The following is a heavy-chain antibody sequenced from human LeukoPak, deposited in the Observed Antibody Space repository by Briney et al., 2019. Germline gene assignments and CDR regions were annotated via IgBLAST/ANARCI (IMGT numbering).Heavy chain of an antibody. V-gene: IGHV1-69*05. CDR3: ARGEEYCSGGSCYVFFDY. J-gene: IGHJ4*02. Sequence: ASVKVSCKASGGTFSSYAISWVRQAPGQGLEWMRGLIPIFGTANYAQKFNGRVTITTDESTSTAYMELSSLRSEDAAVYYCARGEEYCSGGSCYVFFDYWGQGTLVTVSS. CDR2: LIPIFGTA. D-gene: IGHD2-15*01. CDR1: GGTFSSYA.